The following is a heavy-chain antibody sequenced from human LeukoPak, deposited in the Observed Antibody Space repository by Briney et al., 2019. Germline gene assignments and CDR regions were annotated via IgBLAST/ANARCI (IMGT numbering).Heavy chain of an antibody. CDR1: GSSISSDYV. CDR3: ARGFNSDILTAYSP. V-gene: IGHV4-38-2*01. D-gene: IGHD3-9*01. Sequence: PSETLSLTCGVSGSSISSDYVWGWIRQPPGKGLEWVGSIYDSGNTYYNPSLKSRVSISVDTSKNQFSLKMSSVTAADTAVYYCARGFNSDILTAYSPWGQGTLVTVSS. CDR2: IYDSGNT. J-gene: IGHJ5*02.